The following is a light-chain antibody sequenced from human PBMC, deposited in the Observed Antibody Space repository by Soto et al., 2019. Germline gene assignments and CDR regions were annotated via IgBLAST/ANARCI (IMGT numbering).Light chain of an antibody. J-gene: IGLJ3*02. Sequence: QSALTQPASVSGSPGQSITISCTGTSSNVGSYKLVSWYQQHPGKAPKLMIFEVNKRPSGVSNRFSGSKSGNTASLTISRLQAEDEAHYYCSSYTTAYTQVFGGGTKLTVL. CDR2: EVN. V-gene: IGLV2-14*02. CDR3: SSYTTAYTQV. CDR1: SSNVGSYKL.